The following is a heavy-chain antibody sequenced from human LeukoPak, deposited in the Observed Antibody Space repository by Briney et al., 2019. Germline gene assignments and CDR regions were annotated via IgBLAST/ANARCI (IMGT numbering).Heavy chain of an antibody. CDR2: ISVSGGST. V-gene: IGHV3-23*01. J-gene: IGHJ4*02. CDR3: AKEGETATMGYFDY. D-gene: IGHD5-24*01. Sequence: PGGSLRLSCAASGFTFSSYAMSWVRQAPGKGLEWVSAISVSGGSTHYADSVKGRFTISKDKSKNTLYLQMNSLRAEDTAVYYCAKEGETATMGYFDYWGQETLVTVSS. CDR1: GFTFSSYA.